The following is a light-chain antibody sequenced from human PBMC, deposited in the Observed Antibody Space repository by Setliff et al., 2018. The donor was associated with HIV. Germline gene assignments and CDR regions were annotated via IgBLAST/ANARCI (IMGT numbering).Light chain of an antibody. CDR3: CSYAGSYTYV. J-gene: IGLJ1*01. V-gene: IGLV2-11*01. Sequence: QSALTQPASVSGSPGQSITFSCTGTSSDVGGYDYVSWYQHHPGKAPKLMIYDVTKRPSGVPDRFSGSKSGNRASLTIFGLRAEDEADYYCCSYAGSYTYVFGTGTKVTVL. CDR2: DVT. CDR1: SSDVGGYDY.